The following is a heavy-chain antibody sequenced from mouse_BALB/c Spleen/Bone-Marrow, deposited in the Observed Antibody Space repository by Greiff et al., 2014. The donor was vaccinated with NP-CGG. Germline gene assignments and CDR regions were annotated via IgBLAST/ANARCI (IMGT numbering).Heavy chain of an antibody. CDR2: IYPGDGIT. J-gene: IGHJ3*01. CDR3: ARSGDSSGYGFAY. D-gene: IGHD3-2*01. CDR1: SYTFTSYD. V-gene: IGHV1S56*01. Sequence: LVESGPELVKPGTLVEISCKASSYTFTSYDINWVKQRPGQGLEWIGWIYPGDGITKYNEKFKGKAALTADKSSSTAYMQLSSLTSENSAVYFCARSGDSSGYGFAYWGQGTLVTVSA.